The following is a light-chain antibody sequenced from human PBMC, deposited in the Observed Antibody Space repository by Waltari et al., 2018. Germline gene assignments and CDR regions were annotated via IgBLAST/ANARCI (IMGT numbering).Light chain of an antibody. V-gene: IGKV1-5*03. Sequence: DMQMTQSPSTLSASVGDRVTITCRASQGISTWLAWYQQKPGKAPKLLIYKASSLEGGVPSRFSGSGSGTEFTLTISSLQPDDFATYYCQQYSTYSRTFGQGTKLEIK. CDR3: QQYSTYSRT. J-gene: IGKJ2*01. CDR2: KAS. CDR1: QGISTW.